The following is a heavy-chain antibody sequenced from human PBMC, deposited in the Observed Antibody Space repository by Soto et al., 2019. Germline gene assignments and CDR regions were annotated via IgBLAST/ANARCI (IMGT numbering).Heavy chain of an antibody. J-gene: IGHJ4*02. CDR2: IYPGDSTA. CDR3: ARRTTPMAFDL. V-gene: IGHV5-51*01. CDR1: GYNFPTYW. Sequence: DVQLVPSGTEVKKPGESLKISCQSSGYNFPTYWIAWLRQMPGKGLEWVGVIYPGDSTATYSPSFQGQVTISVDKSINTADLQWSGLKASDTAMYFCARRTTPMAFDLWGQGTLVTVSS. D-gene: IGHD5-18*01.